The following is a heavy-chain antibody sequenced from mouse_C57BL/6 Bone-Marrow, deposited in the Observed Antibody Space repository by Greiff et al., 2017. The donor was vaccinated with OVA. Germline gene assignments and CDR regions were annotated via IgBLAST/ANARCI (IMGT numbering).Heavy chain of an antibody. J-gene: IGHJ2*01. CDR3: ARRGGYGYFDY. D-gene: IGHD2-2*01. Sequence: VQLQQSGAELARPGASVKLSCKASGYTFTSYGISWVKQRTGQGLEWIGEIYPRSGNTYYNEKFKGKATLTADKSSRTAYMELRSLTSEDAAVYVCARRGGYGYFDYWGQGTTLTVSS. CDR2: IYPRSGNT. V-gene: IGHV1-81*01. CDR1: GYTFTSYG.